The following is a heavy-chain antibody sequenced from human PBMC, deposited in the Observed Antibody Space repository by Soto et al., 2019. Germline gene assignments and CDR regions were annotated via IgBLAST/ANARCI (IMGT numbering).Heavy chain of an antibody. Sequence: SETLSLTCTVSGGSISSGDYYWSWIRQPPGKGLEWIGYIYYSGSTYYNPSLKSRVTISVDTSKNQFSLKLSSVTAADTAVYYCVSINSSSYNWFDPWGQGTLVTVSS. J-gene: IGHJ5*02. D-gene: IGHD6-6*01. V-gene: IGHV4-30-4*01. CDR2: IYYSGST. CDR3: VSINSSSYNWFDP. CDR1: GGSISSGDYY.